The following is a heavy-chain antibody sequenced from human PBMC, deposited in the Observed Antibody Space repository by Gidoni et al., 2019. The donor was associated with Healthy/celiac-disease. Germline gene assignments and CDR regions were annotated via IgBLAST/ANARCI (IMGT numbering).Heavy chain of an antibody. CDR2: INHSGST. D-gene: IGHD1-7*01. CDR1: GGSFSGYY. CDR3: ASLRWNYAFDI. V-gene: IGHV4-34*01. J-gene: IGHJ3*02. Sequence: QVQLQQWGAGLLKPSETLSLTCAVYGGSFSGYYWSWIRQPPGKGLEWIGEINHSGSTNYNPSLKSRVTISVDTSKNQFSLKLSSVTAADTAVYYCASLRWNYAFDIWGQGTMVTVSS.